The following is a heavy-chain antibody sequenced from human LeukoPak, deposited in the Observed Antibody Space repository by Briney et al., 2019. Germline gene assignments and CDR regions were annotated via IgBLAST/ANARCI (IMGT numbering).Heavy chain of an antibody. J-gene: IGHJ4*02. CDR3: ARDRALLWFGVPQGDY. D-gene: IGHD3-10*01. CDR2: INHSGST. Sequence: SETLSLTCAVYGGSFSGYYWSWIRQPPGKGLEWIGEINHSGSTNYNPSLKSRVTISVDTSKNQFSLKLSSVTAADTAVYYCARDRALLWFGVPQGDYWGQGTLVTVSS. V-gene: IGHV4-34*01. CDR1: GGSFSGYY.